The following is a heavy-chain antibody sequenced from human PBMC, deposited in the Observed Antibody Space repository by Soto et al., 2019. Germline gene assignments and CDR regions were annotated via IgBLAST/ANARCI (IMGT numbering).Heavy chain of an antibody. CDR3: ARATPAGSADX. V-gene: IGHV4-31*03. CDR2: ISYSGSS. D-gene: IGHD2-2*01. Sequence: SETLSLTCTVSGGSNIRDGYYWSWIRQHPGKGLEWIAYISYSGSSYSNPSLKSRVTISADTSKNQFSLRLTSVTAADTAVYFCARATPAGSADXWGQGTMVTVSX. CDR1: GGSNIRDGYY. J-gene: IGHJ4*02.